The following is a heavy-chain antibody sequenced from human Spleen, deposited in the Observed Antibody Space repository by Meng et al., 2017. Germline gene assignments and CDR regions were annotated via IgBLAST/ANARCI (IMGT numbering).Heavy chain of an antibody. D-gene: IGHD6-19*01. CDR2: IKWNSGGV. CDR3: ARDHSSGWDYFDY. CDR1: GFSFSSYA. V-gene: IGHV3-9*01. Sequence: SLKISCAASGFSFSSYAMHWVRQAPGKGLEWVSGIKWNSGGVGYADSVKGRFTISRDNAKNSLYLQMDSLRTEDTAFYYCARDHSSGWDYFDYWGQGTLVTVSS. J-gene: IGHJ4*02.